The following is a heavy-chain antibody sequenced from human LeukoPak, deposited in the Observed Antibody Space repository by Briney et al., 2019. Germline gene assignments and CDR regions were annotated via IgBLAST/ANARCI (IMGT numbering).Heavy chain of an antibody. V-gene: IGHV3-33*01. CDR1: GFTVSNYG. D-gene: IGHD4-17*01. CDR3: ARAGYGDPHFDI. Sequence: GGSLRLSCAASGFTVSNYGMHWVRQAPGKGLEWVAAIWYDGSNKYYGDSVKGRFTISGDNSKNTLYLQMNSLRAEDTAAYYCARAGYGDPHFDIWGQGTLVTVSS. J-gene: IGHJ4*02. CDR2: IWYDGSNK.